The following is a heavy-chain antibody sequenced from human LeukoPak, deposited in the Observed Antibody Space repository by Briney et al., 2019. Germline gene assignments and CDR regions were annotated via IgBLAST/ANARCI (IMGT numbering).Heavy chain of an antibody. V-gene: IGHV1-18*01. CDR3: ASSSGRGVIIPTDY. CDR2: ISAYNGNT. D-gene: IGHD3-10*01. Sequence: ASVKVSCKASGGTFNSFALSWVRQAPGQGLEWMGWISAYNGNTNYAQKLQGRVTMTTDTSTSTAYMELRSLRSDDTAVYYCASSSGRGVIIPTDYWGQGTLVTVSS. J-gene: IGHJ4*02. CDR1: GGTFNSFA.